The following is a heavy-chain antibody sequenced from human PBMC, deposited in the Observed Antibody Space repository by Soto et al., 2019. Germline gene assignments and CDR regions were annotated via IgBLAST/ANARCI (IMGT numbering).Heavy chain of an antibody. CDR3: VKNPGYYYDSTGYHFDY. J-gene: IGHJ4*02. CDR1: GFTVSGSYA. Sequence: PGGSLRLSCAASGFTVSGSYAMSWVRQAPGKGLEWVSAISGSGGSTYYADSVKGRLTISRDNSKNTLYLQMNSLRAEDTAVYYCVKNPGYYYDSTGYHFDYWGQGTLVTVSS. D-gene: IGHD3-22*01. CDR2: ISGSGGST. V-gene: IGHV3-23*01.